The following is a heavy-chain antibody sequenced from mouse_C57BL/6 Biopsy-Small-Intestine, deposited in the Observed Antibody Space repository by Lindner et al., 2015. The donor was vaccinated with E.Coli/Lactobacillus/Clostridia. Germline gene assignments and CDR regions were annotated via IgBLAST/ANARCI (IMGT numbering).Heavy chain of an antibody. V-gene: IGHV1-22*01. CDR2: INPNNGGT. D-gene: IGHD2-4*01. CDR1: GYTFTDYN. Sequence: VQLQESGAELVKPGASVKIPCKASGYTFTDYNMHWVKQSHGKSLEWIGYINPNNGGTSYNQKFKGKATLTVNKSSSTAYMELRSLTSEDSAVYYCARGGLPYYAMDYWGQGTSVTVSS. J-gene: IGHJ4*01. CDR3: ARGGLPYYAMDY.